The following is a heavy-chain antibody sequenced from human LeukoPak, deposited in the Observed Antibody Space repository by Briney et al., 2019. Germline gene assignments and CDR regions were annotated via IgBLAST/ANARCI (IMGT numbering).Heavy chain of an antibody. CDR1: GGTFSSYA. V-gene: IGHV1-69*04. Sequence: ASVMVSCKASGGTFSSYAISWVRQAPGQGLEWMGRIIPILGIANYAQKFQGRVTITADKSTSTAYMELSSLRSEDTAVYYCASPDYYDSSGYDYWGQGTLVTVSS. D-gene: IGHD3-22*01. CDR3: ASPDYYDSSGYDY. CDR2: IIPILGIA. J-gene: IGHJ4*02.